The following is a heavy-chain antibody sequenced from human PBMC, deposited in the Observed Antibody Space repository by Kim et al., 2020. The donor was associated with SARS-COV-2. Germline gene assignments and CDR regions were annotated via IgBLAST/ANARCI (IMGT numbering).Heavy chain of an antibody. J-gene: IGHJ6*03. CDR2: INTNTGNP. V-gene: IGHV7-4-1*02. D-gene: IGHD1-1*01. CDR1: GYTFTTYA. Sequence: ASVKVSCKASGYTFTTYALNWVRQAPGQGLEWMGWINTNTGNPAYAQGFTGRFVFSLDTSVSTAYLQISSLEAEDTAVYYCARGVSWNDESCHTTYYMDVWGKGTTVTVSS. CDR3: ARGVSWNDESCHTTYYMDV.